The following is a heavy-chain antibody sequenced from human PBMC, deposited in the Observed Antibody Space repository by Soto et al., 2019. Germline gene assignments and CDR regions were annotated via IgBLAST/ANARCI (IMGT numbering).Heavy chain of an antibody. D-gene: IGHD6-25*01. V-gene: IGHV1-69*02. CDR2: IIPILGIA. CDR1: GGTFSSYT. CDR3: ARSPSSGRAGWFDP. J-gene: IGHJ5*02. Sequence: QVQLVQSGAEVKKPGSSVKVSCKASGGTFSSYTISWVRQAPGQGLEWMGRIIPILGIANYAQKFQGRVTITADKSTSTAYMERSSLRSEDTAVYYCARSPSSGRAGWFDPWGQGTLVTVSS.